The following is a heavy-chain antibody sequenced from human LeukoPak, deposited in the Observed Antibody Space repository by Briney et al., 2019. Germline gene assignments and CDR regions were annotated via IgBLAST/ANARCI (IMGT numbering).Heavy chain of an antibody. J-gene: IGHJ5*02. CDR1: GFTFTSSA. Sequence: ETSVKVSCKASGFTFTSSAMQWVRQARGQRLEWIGWIVVGSGNTNYAQKFQERVTITRDMSTSTAYMELSILRSEDTAVYYCAARYCTNGVCYNGFDPWGQGTLVTVSS. CDR3: AARYCTNGVCYNGFDP. CDR2: IVVGSGNT. D-gene: IGHD2-8*01. V-gene: IGHV1-58*02.